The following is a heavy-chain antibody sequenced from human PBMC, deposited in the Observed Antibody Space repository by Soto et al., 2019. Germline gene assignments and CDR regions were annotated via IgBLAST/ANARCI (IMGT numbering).Heavy chain of an antibody. V-gene: IGHV4-34*01. CDR1: GGSFSGYY. CDR2: INHSGST. D-gene: IGHD5-18*01. Sequence: SETLSLTCAVYGGSFSGYYWSWIRQPPGKGLEWIGEINHSGSTNYNPSLKSRVTISVDTSKNQFSLKLSSVTAADTAVYYCARGRLARQKWIPEAFDIWGQGTMVTVSS. CDR3: ARGRLARQKWIPEAFDI. J-gene: IGHJ3*02.